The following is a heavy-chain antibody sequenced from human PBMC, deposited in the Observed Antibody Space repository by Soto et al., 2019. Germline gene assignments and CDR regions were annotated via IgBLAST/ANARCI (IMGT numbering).Heavy chain of an antibody. D-gene: IGHD3-9*01. CDR2: ITFRGVT. J-gene: IGHJ5*01. CDR3: ARKLEASVRHVEWFSYKWFDP. CDR1: GDSLSGYA. Sequence: KYSETLSLTCDVHGDSLSGYAWSWIRQPPGKGLEWIGEITFRGVTNYHPSLKSRVSMSVDTSKNRISLNVSSVTAADTALYFCARKLEASVRHVEWFSYKWFDPWGPGTLVTVSS. V-gene: IGHV4-34*01.